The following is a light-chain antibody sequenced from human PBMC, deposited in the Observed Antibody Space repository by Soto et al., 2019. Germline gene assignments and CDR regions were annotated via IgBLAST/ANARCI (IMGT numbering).Light chain of an antibody. J-gene: IGLJ2*01. V-gene: IGLV1-44*01. CDR3: AAWDGSLNGVA. Sequence: QSVLTQPPSASGTPGQRVTISCSGSSSNIGSNTVNWYQQLPGTAPKLLIYSNNQRPSGGPDRVSGSKSGTSASLAISGLQYEDEAEYYCAAWDGSLNGVAFGGGTKLTVL. CDR2: SNN. CDR1: SSNIGSNT.